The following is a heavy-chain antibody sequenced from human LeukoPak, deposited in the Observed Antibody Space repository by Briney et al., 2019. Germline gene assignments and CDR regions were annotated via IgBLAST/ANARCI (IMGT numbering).Heavy chain of an antibody. D-gene: IGHD3-10*01. V-gene: IGHV1-18*01. J-gene: IGHJ3*02. Sequence: ASVKVSCKASGYTFTSYGISWVRQAPGQGLEWMGWISAYNGNTNYAQKLQGRVTMTTDTSTSTAYMELRSLRSDDTAVYYCARDLDSFGELSIPSFDIWGQGTMVTVSS. CDR3: ARDLDSFGELSIPSFDI. CDR1: GYTFTSYG. CDR2: ISAYNGNT.